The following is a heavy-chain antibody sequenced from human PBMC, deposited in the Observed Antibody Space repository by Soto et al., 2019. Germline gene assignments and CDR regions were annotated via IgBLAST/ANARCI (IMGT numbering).Heavy chain of an antibody. D-gene: IGHD3-16*02. J-gene: IGHJ4*02. V-gene: IGHV3-30*04. CDR3: AKDKGVINWAPSYFDY. Sequence: PVGTLRLSCAASGFTFSNYSMHCVRQAPGKGLEWVALTSYDGNNEYYTDSVKGRFTISRDNSKNTLFLQMNSPRTEDKAVYYCAKDKGVINWAPSYFDYWGQGALVTVSS. CDR2: TSYDGNNE. CDR1: GFTFSNYS.